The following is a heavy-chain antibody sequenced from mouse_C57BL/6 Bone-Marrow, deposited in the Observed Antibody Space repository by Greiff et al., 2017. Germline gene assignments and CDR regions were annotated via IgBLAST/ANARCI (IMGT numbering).Heavy chain of an antibody. D-gene: IGHD3-2*02. CDR2: INPNNGGT. J-gene: IGHJ3*01. Sequence: EVQGVESGPELVKPGASVKMSCKASGYTFTDYNMHWVKQSHGKSLEWIGYINPNNGGTSYNQKFKGKATLTVNKSSSTAYMELRSLTSEDSAVYDCARQLRLQGWFADWGQGTLVTVSA. V-gene: IGHV1-22*01. CDR1: GYTFTDYN. CDR3: ARQLRLQGWFAD.